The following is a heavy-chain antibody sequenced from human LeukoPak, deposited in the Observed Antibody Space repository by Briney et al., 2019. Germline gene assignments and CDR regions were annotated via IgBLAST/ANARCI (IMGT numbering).Heavy chain of an antibody. V-gene: IGHV3-73*01. CDR1: GFTFTSYA. Sequence: GGSLRLSCAASGFTFTSYAMHWVRQAPGKGLEWVGRIRSKANSYATAYAAPVSGRFTISRDDSKNTAYLQMNSLITEDTAVYYCTSRPAVEMATVGDYWGQGTLVTVSS. J-gene: IGHJ4*02. D-gene: IGHD5-24*01. CDR2: IRSKANSYAT. CDR3: TSRPAVEMATVGDY.